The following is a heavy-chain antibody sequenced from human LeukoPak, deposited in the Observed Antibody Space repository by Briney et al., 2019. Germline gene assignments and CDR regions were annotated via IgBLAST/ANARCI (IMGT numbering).Heavy chain of an antibody. CDR3: AKGGGGSYSGYHFDY. V-gene: IGHV3-23*01. CDR2: ISGGGGST. D-gene: IGHD1-26*01. J-gene: IGHJ4*02. Sequence: PGGSLRLSCVASGFTFSSYVMTWVRQAPGKGLEWVSAISGGGGSTYYADSVKGRSTISRDTSKNTLSLQMNSLRAGDTAVYYCAKGGGGSYSGYHFDYWGQGTLVTVSS. CDR1: GFTFSSYV.